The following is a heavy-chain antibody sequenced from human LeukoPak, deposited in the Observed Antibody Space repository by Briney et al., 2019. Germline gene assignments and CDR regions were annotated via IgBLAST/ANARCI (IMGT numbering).Heavy chain of an antibody. J-gene: IGHJ4*02. CDR1: GYTFTTYA. CDR3: ARDPIGSRWPYYFDY. V-gene: IGHV1-3*01. Sequence: WAPVKVSCKASGYTFTTYAMHWVRQAPGQRLEWMGWINAGNGNTKYSQKFQARVTITRDTSASTAYMELSSLRSEDTAVYYCARDPIGSRWPYYFDYWGQGTLVTVSS. CDR2: INAGNGNT. D-gene: IGHD2-15*01.